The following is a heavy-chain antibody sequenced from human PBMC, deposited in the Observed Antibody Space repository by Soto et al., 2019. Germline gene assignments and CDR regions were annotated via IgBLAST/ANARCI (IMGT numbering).Heavy chain of an antibody. Sequence: QVHLVQSGAEVKKPGTSVKVSCKTSGYTLTDYYIHWVRQAPGQGLEWMGRINCDSGGTTYAQKFQGRVTMTRDTSITTVYMDLSRLTSNDTAVYYCTRDLVGYDAFDVWGQGTLVAVSP. J-gene: IGHJ3*01. D-gene: IGHD5-12*01. V-gene: IGHV1-2*02. CDR3: TRDLVGYDAFDV. CDR2: INCDSGGT. CDR1: GYTLTDYY.